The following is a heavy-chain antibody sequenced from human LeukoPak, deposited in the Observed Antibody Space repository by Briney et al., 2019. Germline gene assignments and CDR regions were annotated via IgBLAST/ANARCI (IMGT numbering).Heavy chain of an antibody. CDR1: GGSFSGYY. Sequence: KPSETLSLTCAVYGGSFSGYYWSWIRQPPGKGLEWIGEINHSGSTNYNPSLKSRVTISVDTSKNQFSLKLSSVTAADTAVYYCARGQGIYDYVWGSYPPLDYWGQGTLSPSPQ. J-gene: IGHJ4*02. D-gene: IGHD3-16*02. CDR2: INHSGST. V-gene: IGHV4-34*01. CDR3: ARGQGIYDYVWGSYPPLDY.